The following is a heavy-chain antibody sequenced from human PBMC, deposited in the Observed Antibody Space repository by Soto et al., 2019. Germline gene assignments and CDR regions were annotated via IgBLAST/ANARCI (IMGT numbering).Heavy chain of an antibody. CDR2: TTHSGRT. CDR3: ARGFSTGSFHY. Sequence: QVQLQQWGAGLLKPSETLSLTCAVYGGSFSDHYWTWIRQPPGKGLEWIGETTHSGRTTYAPSLKRRLTIALETAKKQFALLLMSVTAPDTAVYYCARGFSTGSFHYWGQGTLVTVSS. CDR1: GGSFSDHY. J-gene: IGHJ4*02. V-gene: IGHV4-34*01. D-gene: IGHD2-2*01.